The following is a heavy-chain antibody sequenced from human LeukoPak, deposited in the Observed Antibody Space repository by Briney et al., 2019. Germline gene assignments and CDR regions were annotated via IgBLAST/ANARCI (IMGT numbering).Heavy chain of an antibody. CDR2: ISYDGSNK. D-gene: IGHD5-12*01. Sequence: PGGSLRLSCAASGFTFSSYAMHWVRQAPGKGLEWVAVISYDGSNKYYADSVKGRFTISRDNSKNTLYLQMNSLRAEDTAVYYCARGVPYSGYPRDFDYWGQGTLVTVSS. CDR3: ARGVPYSGYPRDFDY. J-gene: IGHJ4*02. V-gene: IGHV3-30-3*01. CDR1: GFTFSSYA.